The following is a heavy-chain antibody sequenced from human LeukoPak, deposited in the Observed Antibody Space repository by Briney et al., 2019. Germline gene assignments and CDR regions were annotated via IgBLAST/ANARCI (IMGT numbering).Heavy chain of an antibody. CDR1: GGSISSYY. CDR3: AHSSSTRRQGWFDP. V-gene: IGHV4-4*07. D-gene: IGHD6-13*01. Sequence: PSETLSLTCTVSGGSISSYYWSWIRQPAGKGLEWIGRIYTSGSTNYNPSLKSRVTISVDTSKNQFSLKLSSVTAADTAVYYCAHSSSTRRQGWFDPWGQGTLVTVSS. J-gene: IGHJ5*02. CDR2: IYTSGST.